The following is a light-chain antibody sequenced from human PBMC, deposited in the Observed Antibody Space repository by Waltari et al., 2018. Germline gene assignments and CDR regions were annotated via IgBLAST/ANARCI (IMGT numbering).Light chain of an antibody. CDR3: CPYAGSYTLV. CDR1: SSDVGGYNY. CDR2: DVS. J-gene: IGLJ2*01. V-gene: IGLV2-11*01. Sequence: QSALTQPRSVSGSPGQSVTISCTGTSSDVGGYNYVSWYQQHPGQAPKLMIYDVSNRPSGVPDRFSVSKSGNTASLTISGLQAEDEADYYCCPYAGSYTLVFGGGTKLTVL.